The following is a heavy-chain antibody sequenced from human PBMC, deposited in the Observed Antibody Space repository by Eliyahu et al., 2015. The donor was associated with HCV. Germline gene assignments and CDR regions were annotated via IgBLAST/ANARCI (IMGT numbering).Heavy chain of an antibody. Sequence: QVQLVESGGGLVKPGGSLRLSCVAXGLNFXXYYMSWIRQAPGKGLEWVSYISGSSAYIKYADSVKGRFTVSRDNAKNSLYLQMNSLRAEDTAVYFCASTRNWNLDFWGQGTLVSVSS. CDR2: ISGSSAYI. CDR3: ASTRNWNLDF. J-gene: IGHJ4*02. V-gene: IGHV3-11*06. D-gene: IGHD1-1*01. CDR1: GLNFXXYY.